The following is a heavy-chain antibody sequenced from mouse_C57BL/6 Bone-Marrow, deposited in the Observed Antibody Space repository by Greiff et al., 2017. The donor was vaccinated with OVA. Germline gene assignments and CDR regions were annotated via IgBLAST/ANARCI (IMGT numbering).Heavy chain of an antibody. J-gene: IGHJ2*01. CDR2: IDPSDSYT. Sequence: VQLQQPGAELVRPGTSVKLSCKASGYTFTSYWMHWVKQRPGQGLEWIGVIDPSDSYTNYNQKFKGKATLTVDTSSSTAYLQLSSLTSEDSAVDYCARWLLRSFDYWGRGTTLTVSA. V-gene: IGHV1-59*01. D-gene: IGHD1-1*01. CDR1: GYTFTSYW. CDR3: ARWLLRSFDY.